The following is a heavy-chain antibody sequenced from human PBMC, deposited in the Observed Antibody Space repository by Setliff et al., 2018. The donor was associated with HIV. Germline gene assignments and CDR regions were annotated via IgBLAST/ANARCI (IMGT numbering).Heavy chain of an antibody. J-gene: IGHJ6*03. D-gene: IGHD3-10*01. Sequence: SETLSLTCNVSGGAITGYYWSWVRQAPGKALESIASIYSGGSAIYHPSLKSRVTISVDTSKNQFSLKLSSVTAAGTAVYYCARDFNYGSGRYYYYMDVWGKGTTVTVSS. CDR2: IYSGGSA. CDR3: ARDFNYGSGRYYYYMDV. CDR1: GGAITGYY. V-gene: IGHV4-4*08.